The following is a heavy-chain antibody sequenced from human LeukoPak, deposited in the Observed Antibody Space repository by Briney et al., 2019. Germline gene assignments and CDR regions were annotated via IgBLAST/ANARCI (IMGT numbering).Heavy chain of an antibody. J-gene: IGHJ6*02. Sequence: SQTLSLTCTVSSGSISSYYWSWIRQPPGKGLEWIGYIYYSGSTNYNPSLKSRVTISVDTSKNQFSLKLSSVTAADTAVYYCARSQTSSYYYYGMDVWGQGTTVTVSS. CDR3: ARSQTSSYYYYGMDV. CDR2: IYYSGST. V-gene: IGHV4-59*01. CDR1: SGSISSYY.